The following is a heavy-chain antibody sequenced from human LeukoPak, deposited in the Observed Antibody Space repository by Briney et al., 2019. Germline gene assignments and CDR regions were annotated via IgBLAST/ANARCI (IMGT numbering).Heavy chain of an antibody. D-gene: IGHD3-22*01. CDR1: GVSISSGGYY. CDR3: ASNQLLPYYFDY. Sequence: SETLSLTCTVSGVSISSGGYYWNWIRQHPGKGLEWIGYIHYTGRTYYSPSLKSRVTISVDTSKNQFSLKLSSVTAADTAVYYCASNQLLPYYFDYWGQGTLVTVSS. J-gene: IGHJ4*02. CDR2: IHYTGRT. V-gene: IGHV4-31*03.